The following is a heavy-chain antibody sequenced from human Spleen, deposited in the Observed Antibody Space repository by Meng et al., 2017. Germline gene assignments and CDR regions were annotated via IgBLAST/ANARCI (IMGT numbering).Heavy chain of an antibody. D-gene: IGHD3-10*01. CDR3: AKDTRGYGDSPYYFYGLDV. J-gene: IGHJ6*02. V-gene: IGHV3-38-3*01. CDR1: GFTVSSNE. Sequence: GESLKISCAASGFTVSSNEMSWVRQAPGKGQAWVSSSSGDSTDYADSVKGRFTISRDNSKSILFMQMNSLRAEDTAVYYCAKDTRGYGDSPYYFYGLDVWGQGTTVTVSS. CDR2: SSGDST.